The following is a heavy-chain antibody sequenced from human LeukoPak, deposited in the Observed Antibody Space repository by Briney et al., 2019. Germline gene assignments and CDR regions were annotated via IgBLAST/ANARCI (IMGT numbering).Heavy chain of an antibody. V-gene: IGHV5-51*01. CDR3: ARHAGDSDDYVFDY. CDR2: IYLSDSDT. CDR1: GYSFTTYW. Sequence: KHGESLKISCKGSGYSFTTYWIGWVRQMPEKGLEWMGIIYLSDSDTRYSPSFQGQVTISADKSISTAYLQWSSLKASDTAMYYCARHAGDSDDYVFDYWGQGTLVTVSS. D-gene: IGHD4-17*01. J-gene: IGHJ4*02.